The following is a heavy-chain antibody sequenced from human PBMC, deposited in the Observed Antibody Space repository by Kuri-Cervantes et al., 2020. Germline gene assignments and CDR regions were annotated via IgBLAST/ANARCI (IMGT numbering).Heavy chain of an antibody. CDR2: ISYDGSNK. CDR1: GFTYSSNY. V-gene: IGHV3-33*01. CDR3: VRDNYYDSSGYYYYYGIDV. Sequence: GESLKTSCAASGFTYSSNYMSWVRQAPVKGLESMAVISYDGSNKYYADSVKGRFTISIDNSKNTLYLQMNSLRDEDTAVYYCVRDNYYDSSGYYYYYGIDVWGQGTTVTVSS. D-gene: IGHD3-22*01. J-gene: IGHJ6*02.